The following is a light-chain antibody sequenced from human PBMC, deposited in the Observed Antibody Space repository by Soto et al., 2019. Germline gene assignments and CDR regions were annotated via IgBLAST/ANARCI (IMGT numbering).Light chain of an antibody. J-gene: IGKJ1*01. CDR2: DAS. CDR1: QSIGYY. V-gene: IGKV3-15*01. Sequence: EIVLTQSPATLSLSPGERATLSCRASQSIGYYLAWYQEKPGQAPRLLIYDASIRATGLQGRFSGSGSGTEFTLTIRSLQSEDFAVYYCKQYNSWPWTFGQGTKVDIK. CDR3: KQYNSWPWT.